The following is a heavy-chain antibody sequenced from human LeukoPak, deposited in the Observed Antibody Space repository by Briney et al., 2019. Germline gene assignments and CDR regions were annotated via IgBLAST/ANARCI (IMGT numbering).Heavy chain of an antibody. CDR3: ARGLGLNVAAPLDY. J-gene: IGHJ4*02. CDR2: ISVYNGDT. Sequence: ASVKVSCKASGYSFTSYTITWVRQAPGQGLEWMGWISVYNGDTKYAHQLQGRVTMTTDTSTSTAYMELRSLRSDDTAVYYCARGLGLNVAAPLDYWGQGTLVTVSS. D-gene: IGHD6-13*01. CDR1: GYSFTSYT. V-gene: IGHV1-18*01.